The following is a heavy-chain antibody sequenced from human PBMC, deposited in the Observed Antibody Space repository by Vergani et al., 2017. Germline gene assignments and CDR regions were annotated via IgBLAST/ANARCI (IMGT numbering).Heavy chain of an antibody. CDR3: AKSPYDILTGYLDFDY. CDR2: IQYDGSNK. CDR1: GFTFSSYG. D-gene: IGHD3-9*01. V-gene: IGHV3-30*02. Sequence: QVQLVESGGGVVQPGGSLRLSCAASGFTFSSYGMHWVRQAPGKGLEWVAFIQYDGSNKYYADSVKGRFTISRDNSKNTLYLQMNSLRAEDTAVYYCAKSPYDILTGYLDFDYWGQGTLVTVSS. J-gene: IGHJ4*02.